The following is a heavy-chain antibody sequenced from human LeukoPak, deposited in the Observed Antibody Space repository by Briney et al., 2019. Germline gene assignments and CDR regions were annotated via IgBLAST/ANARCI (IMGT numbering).Heavy chain of an antibody. V-gene: IGHV3-21*06. Sequence: GGSLRLSCAASGFTFSDYSMNWVRRAPGKGLEWVSSITSISADRYYADSVRGRFTISRDNAKNSLYLQMNSLRAEDTAVYYCAKDLLRVVVVPAANYFDYWGQGTLVTVSS. CDR2: ITSISADR. CDR1: GFTFSDYS. J-gene: IGHJ4*02. CDR3: AKDLLRVVVVPAANYFDY. D-gene: IGHD2-2*01.